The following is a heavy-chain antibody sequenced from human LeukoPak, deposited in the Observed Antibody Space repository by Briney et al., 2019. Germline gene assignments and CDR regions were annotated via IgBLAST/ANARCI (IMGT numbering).Heavy chain of an antibody. CDR1: GYTFTGYY. Sequence: ASVKVSCKASGYTFTGYYMHWVRQATGQGLEWMGWMNPNSGNTGYAQKFQGRVTMTRNTSISTAYMELSSLRSEDTAVYYCARGGRWHFGYWGQGTLVTVSS. D-gene: IGHD4-23*01. V-gene: IGHV1-8*02. CDR2: MNPNSGNT. J-gene: IGHJ4*02. CDR3: ARGGRWHFGY.